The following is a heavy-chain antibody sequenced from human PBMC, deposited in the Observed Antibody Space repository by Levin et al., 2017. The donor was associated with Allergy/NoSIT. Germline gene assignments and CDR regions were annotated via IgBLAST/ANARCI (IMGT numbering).Heavy chain of an antibody. D-gene: IGHD3-16*01. CDR2: ISYDGSNK. Sequence: GGSLRLSCAASGFTFSSYAMHWVRQAPGKGLEWVAVISYDGSNKYYADSVKGRFTISRDNSKNTLYLQMNSLRAEDTAVYYCARDPWGIFGFRYYFDYWGQGTLVTVSS. V-gene: IGHV3-30-3*01. CDR1: GFTFSSYA. J-gene: IGHJ4*02. CDR3: ARDPWGIFGFRYYFDY.